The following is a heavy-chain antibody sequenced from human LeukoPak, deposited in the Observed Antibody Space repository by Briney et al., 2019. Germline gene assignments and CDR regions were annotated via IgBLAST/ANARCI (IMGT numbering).Heavy chain of an antibody. J-gene: IGHJ4*02. D-gene: IGHD6-19*01. Sequence: SETLSLTCAISGDSINGHYWSWIRQPPGKRLEWIGDIHYKGSTNYNLSLKSRVTISVDTSKNHLSLNLTSVLAADTAIYYCARRDTGWNYCDYWGQGILVTVSS. CDR2: IHYKGST. CDR1: GDSINGHY. CDR3: ARRDTGWNYCDY. V-gene: IGHV4-59*08.